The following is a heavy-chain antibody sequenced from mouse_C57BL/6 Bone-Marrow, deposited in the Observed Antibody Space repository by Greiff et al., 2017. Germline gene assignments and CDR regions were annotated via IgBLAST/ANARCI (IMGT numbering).Heavy chain of an antibody. V-gene: IGHV1-7*01. CDR1: GYTFTSYW. CDR3: ARWPRSSPYYDAMDY. D-gene: IGHD1-1*01. CDR2: INPSSGYT. J-gene: IGHJ4*01. Sequence: VQLQQSGAELAKPGASVKLSCKASGYTFTSYWMHWVKQRPGQGLEWIGYINPSSGYTKYNQKFKYKATLTADKSSSTAYMQLSSLTYEDSAVYYCARWPRSSPYYDAMDYWGQGTSVTVSS.